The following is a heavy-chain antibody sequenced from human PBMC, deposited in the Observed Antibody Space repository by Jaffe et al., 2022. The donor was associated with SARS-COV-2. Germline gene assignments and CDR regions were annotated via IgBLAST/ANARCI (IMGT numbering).Heavy chain of an antibody. CDR1: GGSFSGYY. CDR3: ARGTSGGAGTGYFDY. V-gene: IGHV4-34*01. CDR2: INHSGST. Sequence: QVQLQQWGAGLLKPSETLSLTCAVYGGSFSGYYWSWIRQPPGKGLEWIGEINHSGSTNYNPSLKSRVTISVDTSKNQFSLKLSSVTAADTAVYYCARGTSGGAGTGYFDYWGQGTLVTVSS. J-gene: IGHJ4*02. D-gene: IGHD3-10*01.